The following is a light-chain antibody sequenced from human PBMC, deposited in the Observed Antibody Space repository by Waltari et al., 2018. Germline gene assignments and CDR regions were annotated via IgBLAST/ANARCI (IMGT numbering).Light chain of an antibody. V-gene: IGLV3-25*03. J-gene: IGLJ3*02. CDR3: QASDDTGTYGV. CDR1: PLPKQY. Sequence: SYELTQPPSVSVSPGQTARITCSGDPLPKQYVYWYQQKPGQAPVVVIYKDIERPSEIPERFSGSTSGTIVTLTISGVQAEDEADYYCQASDDTGTYGVFGGGSKLTVL. CDR2: KDI.